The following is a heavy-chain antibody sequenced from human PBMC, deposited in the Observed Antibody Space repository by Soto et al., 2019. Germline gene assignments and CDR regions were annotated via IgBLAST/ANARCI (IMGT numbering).Heavy chain of an antibody. CDR3: ASRPKGRNYSYGTDA. V-gene: IGHV4-39*07. Sequence: PSETRSLTCPGSGAAMSRGGHYWRWVRQPPGKGREGSGENNHSGSTNYNPSLKSRVTISVDTSKNQFSLKLSSVPAADTAVYYLASRPKGRNYSYGTDACGQATPVTVS. CDR1: GAAMSRGGHY. J-gene: IGHJ6*02. CDR2: NNHSGST.